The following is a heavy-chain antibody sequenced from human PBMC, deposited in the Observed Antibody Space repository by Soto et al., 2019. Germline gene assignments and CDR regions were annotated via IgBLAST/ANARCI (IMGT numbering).Heavy chain of an antibody. D-gene: IGHD3-3*01. J-gene: IGHJ6*02. CDR3: ARVESPFGVVGVDV. Sequence: EVQLVESGGGLVKPGGSLRLSCAASGFTFSSYSMNWVRQAPGKGLEWVSSISSSSSYIYYADSVKGRFTISRDNAKNSLYLQMNSLRAEDTAVYYCARVESPFGVVGVDVWGQGTTVTVSS. CDR2: ISSSSSYI. V-gene: IGHV3-21*01. CDR1: GFTFSSYS.